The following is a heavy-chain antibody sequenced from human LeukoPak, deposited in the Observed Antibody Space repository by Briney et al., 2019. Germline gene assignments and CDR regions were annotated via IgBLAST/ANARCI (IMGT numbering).Heavy chain of an antibody. J-gene: IGHJ6*02. D-gene: IGHD2-8*01. CDR1: GFILNDYG. CDR3: ARDRHCVNGVCHSPPGMDV. V-gene: IGHV3-33*01. CDR2: IWFDKNQ. Sequence: PGGSLRLSRAASGFILNDYGMHWVRQAPGKGLEWVADIWFDKNQHFADSVKGRFAISRDNSKNTVYRQINSLRAEDTAVYYCARDRHCVNGVCHSPPGMDVWGQGTTVTVSS.